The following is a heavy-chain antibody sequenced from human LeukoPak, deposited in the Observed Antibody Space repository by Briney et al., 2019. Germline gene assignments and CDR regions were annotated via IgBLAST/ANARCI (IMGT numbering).Heavy chain of an antibody. CDR3: ALEDGDTPFGAFDV. CDR1: GFTFSSYG. Sequence: GGSLRLSCAASGFTFSSYGIHWVRQAPGKGLEWVTVIWYDGSKRYYADSVKGRFTISRDNSKNTLYLQMNSLTAEDTAVYYCALEDGDTPFGAFDVWGQGTVVTVSS. D-gene: IGHD3-10*01. V-gene: IGHV3-33*01. J-gene: IGHJ3*01. CDR2: IWYDGSKR.